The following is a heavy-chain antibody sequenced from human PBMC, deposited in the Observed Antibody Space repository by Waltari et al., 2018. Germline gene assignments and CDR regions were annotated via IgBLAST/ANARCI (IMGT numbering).Heavy chain of an antibody. J-gene: IGHJ4*02. CDR2: IYYSGST. Sequence: QVQLQESGAGLVQPSENLSLTCTVSVRPISSHSWCWIRQPPGKGLEWIGYIYYSGSTNYNPSLRSRVTIAVDTSKNQFSLKLSSVTAADTAVYYCASDTRWLQFRYWGQGTLVTVSS. CDR3: ASDTRWLQFRY. CDR1: VRPISSHS. D-gene: IGHD5-12*01. V-gene: IGHV4-59*11.